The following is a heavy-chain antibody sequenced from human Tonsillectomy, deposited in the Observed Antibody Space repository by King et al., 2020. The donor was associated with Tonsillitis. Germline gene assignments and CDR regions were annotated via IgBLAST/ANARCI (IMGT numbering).Heavy chain of an antibody. Sequence: VQLVESGGGLVQPGGSLRLSCAASGFIFSTYTMNWVRQAPGKGLEWVSYIDSSSTTTYYADSVKGRFTISRDNAKNSLYLQMNSLRVEDTAVYYCARDNHRGATVLTSFEYWGQGTLVTVSS. CDR3: ARDNHRGATVLTSFEY. J-gene: IGHJ4*02. CDR2: IDSSSTTT. CDR1: GFIFSTYT. D-gene: IGHD4-23*01. V-gene: IGHV3-48*01.